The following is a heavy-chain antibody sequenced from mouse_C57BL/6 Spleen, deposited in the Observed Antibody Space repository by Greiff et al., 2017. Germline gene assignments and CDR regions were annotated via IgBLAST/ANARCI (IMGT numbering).Heavy chain of an antibody. D-gene: IGHD2-1*01. CDR3: TTDGNYESYFDY. CDR1: GFNIKDDY. V-gene: IGHV14-4*01. J-gene: IGHJ2*01. Sequence: VQLKESGAELVRPGASVKLSCTASGFNIKDDYMHWVKQRPEQGLEWIGWIDPENGDTEYASKFQGKATITADTSSNTAYLQLSSLTSEDTAVYYCTTDGNYESYFDYWGQGTTLTVSS. CDR2: IDPENGDT.